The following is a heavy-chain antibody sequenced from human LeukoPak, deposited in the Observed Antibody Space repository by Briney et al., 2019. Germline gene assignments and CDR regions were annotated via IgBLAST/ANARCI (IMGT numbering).Heavy chain of an antibody. CDR1: GFPFSSAW. CDR2: IKSKTDGGTT. J-gene: IGHJ6*02. V-gene: IGHV3-15*01. CDR3: VRVNYYYYYGMDV. Sequence: PGGSLRLSCAASGFPFSSAWMTWVRQAPGRGLEWVGRIKSKTDGGTTDYAAPVKGRFTISRDDSKDTLNLQMNSLKTEDTAVYYCVRVNYYYYYGMDVWGQGTTVTVSS.